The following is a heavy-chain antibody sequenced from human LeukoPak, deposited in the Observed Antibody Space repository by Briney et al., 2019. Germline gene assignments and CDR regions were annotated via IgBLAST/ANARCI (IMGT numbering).Heavy chain of an antibody. CDR2: ISGSGGNT. Sequence: GGSLRLSCAASGFTFSSYAMTWVRQAPGKGLEWVSGISGSGGNTYYADSVKGRFTISRDNSKNTLYLQMNSLRADDTAVYYCAKFSSWYDYWGQGTLVTVSS. V-gene: IGHV3-23*01. D-gene: IGHD6-19*01. CDR1: GFTFSSYA. J-gene: IGHJ4*02. CDR3: AKFSSWYDY.